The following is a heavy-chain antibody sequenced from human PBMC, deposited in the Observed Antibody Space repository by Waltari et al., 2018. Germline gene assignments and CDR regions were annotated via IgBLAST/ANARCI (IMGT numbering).Heavy chain of an antibody. CDR1: GYNFMDDC. Sequence: EVDLVQSGAEVKKPGATVKISCKASGYNFMDDCMHWVQQAPGKGLEWMGRIDPEDGETVYSEKFQGRVTITADTSTDTAYMELSSLTSGDTAVYYCAPLPGGSGQTFDYWGQGTLVTVSS. J-gene: IGHJ4*02. CDR2: IDPEDGET. V-gene: IGHV1-69-2*01. D-gene: IGHD3-10*01. CDR3: APLPGGSGQTFDY.